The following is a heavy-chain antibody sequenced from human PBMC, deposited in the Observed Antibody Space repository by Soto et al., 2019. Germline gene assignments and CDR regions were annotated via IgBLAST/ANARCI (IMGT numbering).Heavy chain of an antibody. CDR1: GGSISSGDYY. D-gene: IGHD2-2*01. J-gene: IGHJ6*02. CDR3: ARDRITRYCSSTSCYYYYYCMGV. V-gene: IGHV4-30-4*01. Sequence: SETLSLTCTVSGGSISSGDYYWSWFRQPPGKGLEWIGYIYYSGSTYYNPSLKSRVTISVDTSKNQFSLKLSSGTAADTAVYYCARDRITRYCSSTSCYYYYYCMGVWGQGTTVTVSS. CDR2: IYYSGST.